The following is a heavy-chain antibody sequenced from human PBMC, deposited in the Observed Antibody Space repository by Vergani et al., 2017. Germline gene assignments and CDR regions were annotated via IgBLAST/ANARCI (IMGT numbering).Heavy chain of an antibody. V-gene: IGHV3-23*04. CDR2: ISGSGDNT. Sequence: EVHLVESGGGLVQPGRSLRLSCSGSGFTFSSYAMSWVRQAPGKGLEWVSAISGSGDNTYYADSVKGRFTISRDNSKNTLYLQMNSLRAEDTAVYYCARPDPNGSGSVGWFDPWGQGTLVTVSS. CDR3: ARPDPNGSGSVGWFDP. D-gene: IGHD3-10*01. J-gene: IGHJ5*02. CDR1: GFTFSSYA.